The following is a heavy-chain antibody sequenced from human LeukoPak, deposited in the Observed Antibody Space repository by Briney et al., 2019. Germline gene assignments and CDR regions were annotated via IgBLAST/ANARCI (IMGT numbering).Heavy chain of an antibody. J-gene: IGHJ6*02. CDR1: GFTFSSYA. V-gene: IGHV3-23*01. CDR3: AKGGV. CDR2: IGNSGDRT. Sequence: GGSLRLSCAASGFTFSSYAMSWVRQAPGKGPEWVSGIGNSGDRTFYADSVKGRFTISRDNSKNTLYLQMNSLRVEDTALYYCAKGGVWGQGIAVTVSS.